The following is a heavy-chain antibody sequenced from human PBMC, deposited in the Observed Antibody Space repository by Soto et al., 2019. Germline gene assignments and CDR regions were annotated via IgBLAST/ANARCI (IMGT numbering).Heavy chain of an antibody. J-gene: IGHJ3*02. CDR1: GVSIGSHF. CDR2: IYHTVNT. CDR3: ARLQYTGVTALDI. V-gene: IGHV4-59*11. D-gene: IGHD2-2*02. Sequence: QVQLQESGPRLVKPSETLSLTCSVSGVSIGSHFWSWIRQAPGKGPELVGYIYHTVNTNYNPALKSRVTISMDTSENQLSLQLSSVTAADKAVYYCARLQYTGVTALDIWGQGTMVTVSS.